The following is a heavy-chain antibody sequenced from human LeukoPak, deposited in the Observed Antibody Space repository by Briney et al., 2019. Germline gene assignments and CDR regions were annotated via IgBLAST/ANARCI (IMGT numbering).Heavy chain of an antibody. CDR2: IDYSGTT. CDR1: GGTISSRSYS. D-gene: IGHD4-11*01. V-gene: IGHV4-39*07. Sequence: SSETLSLTCSVSGGTISSRSYSWGWIRQPPGKGLEWIGNIDYSGTTYYTPSLKSRITISVDTSKNQFSLRPSSVTAADTAVYYCARDDFRSDWFDPWGQGTLVIVSS. CDR3: ARDDFRSDWFDP. J-gene: IGHJ5*02.